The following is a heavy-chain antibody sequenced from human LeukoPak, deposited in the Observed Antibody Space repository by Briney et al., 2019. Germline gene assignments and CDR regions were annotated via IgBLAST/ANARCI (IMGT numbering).Heavy chain of an antibody. CDR3: ARGRGYSYGYRPYRYDY. J-gene: IGHJ4*02. D-gene: IGHD5-18*01. CDR1: GGSFSGYY. Sequence: PSETLSLICAVYGGSFSGYYWSWIRHPPGKGLEWIGEINHSGSTNYNPSLKSRVTISVDTSKNQFSLKLSSVTAADTAVYYCARGRGYSYGYRPYRYDYWGQGTLVTVSS. V-gene: IGHV4-34*01. CDR2: INHSGST.